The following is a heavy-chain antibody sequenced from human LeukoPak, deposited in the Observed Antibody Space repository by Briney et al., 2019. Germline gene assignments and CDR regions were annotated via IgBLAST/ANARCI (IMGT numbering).Heavy chain of an antibody. D-gene: IGHD3-10*01. CDR2: IYTSGST. V-gene: IGHV4-4*09. CDR1: GGSISSYY. J-gene: IGHJ4*02. Sequence: SETLSLTCTVSGGSISSYYWSWIRQPPGKGLEWIGYIYTSGSTNYNPSLKSRVTISVDTSKNQFSLKLSSVTAADTAVYYCAKGSLEVDYWGQGTLVTVSS. CDR3: AKGSLEVDY.